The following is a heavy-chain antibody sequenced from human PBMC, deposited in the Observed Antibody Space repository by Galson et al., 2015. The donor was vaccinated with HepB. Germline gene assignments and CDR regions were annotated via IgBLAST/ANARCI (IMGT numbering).Heavy chain of an antibody. CDR1: GFTFSSYA. D-gene: IGHD3-22*01. J-gene: IGHJ6*02. V-gene: IGHV3-23*01. CDR2: ISGSGGST. CDR3: AKDRSKYYYDSSGYGDGMDV. Sequence: SLRLSCAASGFTFSSYAMSWVRQAPGKGLEWVSAISGSGGSTYYADSVKGRFTISRDNSKNTLYLQMNSLRAEDTAVYYCAKDRSKYYYDSSGYGDGMDVWGQGTTVTVSS.